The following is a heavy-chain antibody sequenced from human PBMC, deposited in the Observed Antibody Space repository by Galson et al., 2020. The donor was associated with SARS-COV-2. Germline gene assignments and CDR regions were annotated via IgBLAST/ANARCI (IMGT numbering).Heavy chain of an antibody. V-gene: IGHV3-30-3*01. D-gene: IGHD4-17*01. CDR1: GFPFSTYA. CDR3: ASLLKTYGDFDY. CDR2: ISYDGYYK. J-gene: IGHJ4*02. Sequence: TGGSLRLSCAASGFPFSTYAMHWVRQAPGKGLEWVALISYDGYYKYYADSVKGRFTISRDNSKNTLYLQMNNLRGEDTAVYYCASLLKTYGDFDYWGQGTLVTVSS.